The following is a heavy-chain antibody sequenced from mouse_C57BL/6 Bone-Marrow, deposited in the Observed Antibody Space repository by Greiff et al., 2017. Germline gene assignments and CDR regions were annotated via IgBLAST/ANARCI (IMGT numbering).Heavy chain of an antibody. D-gene: IGHD1-1*01. J-gene: IGHJ2*01. CDR2: IYPGSGST. V-gene: IGHV1-55*01. Sequence: QVQLQQPGAELVKPGASVKMSCKASGYTFTSYWITWVKQRPGQGLEWIGDIYPGSGSTNYNEKFKSKATLTVDTSSSTAYMQLSSLTSEDSAVYYCARIKGDYYGSSYYYFDYWGKGTTLTVSS. CDR1: GYTFTSYW. CDR3: ARIKGDYYGSSYYYFDY.